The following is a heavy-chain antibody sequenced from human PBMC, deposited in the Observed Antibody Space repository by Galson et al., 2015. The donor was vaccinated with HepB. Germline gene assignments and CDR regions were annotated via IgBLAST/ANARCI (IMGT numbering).Heavy chain of an antibody. CDR3: ARDDERYSGYESYFDY. J-gene: IGHJ4*02. CDR2: INTNTGNP. D-gene: IGHD5-12*01. CDR1: GYTFTSYA. Sequence: SVKVSCKASGYTFTSYAMNWVRQAPGQGLEWMGWINTNTGNPTYAQGFTGRFVFSLDTSVSTAYLQISSLKAEGTAVYYCARDDERYSGYESYFDYWGQGTLVTVSS. V-gene: IGHV7-4-1*02.